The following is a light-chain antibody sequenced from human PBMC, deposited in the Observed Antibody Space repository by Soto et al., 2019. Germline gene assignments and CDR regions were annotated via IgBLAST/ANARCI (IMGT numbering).Light chain of an antibody. V-gene: IGLV2-18*02. CDR1: SSDVGSYNR. J-gene: IGLJ1*01. Sequence: QSALTQPPPVSGSPGQSVTISCTGTSSDVGSYNRVSWYQQPPGTAPKLMIYEVSNRPSGVPDRFSGSKSGNTASLTISGLQAEDEADYYCSSYTSSSTLVFGTGTKVTVL. CDR2: EVS. CDR3: SSYTSSSTLV.